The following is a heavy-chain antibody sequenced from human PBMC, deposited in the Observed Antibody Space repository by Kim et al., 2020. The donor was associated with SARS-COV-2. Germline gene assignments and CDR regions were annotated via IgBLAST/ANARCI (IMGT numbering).Heavy chain of an antibody. Sequence: SETLSLTCTVSGGSISSYYWSWIRQPPGKGLEWIGYIYYSGSTNYNPSLKSRVTISVDTSKNQFSLKLSSVTAADTAVYYCARHHNYGSGSPPDYWGQGTLVTVSS. J-gene: IGHJ4*02. V-gene: IGHV4-59*08. CDR2: IYYSGST. CDR1: GGSISSYY. CDR3: ARHHNYGSGSPPDY. D-gene: IGHD3-10*01.